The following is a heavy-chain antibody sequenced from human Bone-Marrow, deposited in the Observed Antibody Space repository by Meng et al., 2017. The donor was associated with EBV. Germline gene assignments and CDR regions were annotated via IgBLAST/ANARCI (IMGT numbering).Heavy chain of an antibody. CDR3: ATESTTFEY. CDR2: VKSQADGGTT. CDR1: GFTFRKAW. D-gene: IGHD1-1*01. Sequence: VGLVGRGGGWVKRGGSLRLSCAASGFTFRKAWMSWVRQAPGKGLEWVGRVKSQADGGTTDYTAAVRGRFTISRDDSRNMLYLQINSLQIEDSALYYCATESTTFEYWGLGTLVTVSS. V-gene: IGHV3-15*01. J-gene: IGHJ4*02.